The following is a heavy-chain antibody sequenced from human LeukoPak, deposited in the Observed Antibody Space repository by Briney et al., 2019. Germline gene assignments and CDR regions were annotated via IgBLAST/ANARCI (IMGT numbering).Heavy chain of an antibody. Sequence: ASVKVSCKASGYTFTSYYMHWVRQAPGLGLEWMGIINPSGGSTSYAQKFQGRVTMTRDTSTSTVYMELSSLRSEDTAVYYCARDHPHPYYYDSSGYPPYFDYWGQGTLVTVSS. CDR3: ARDHPHPYYYDSSGYPPYFDY. CDR2: INPSGGST. V-gene: IGHV1-46*01. CDR1: GYTFTSYY. D-gene: IGHD3-22*01. J-gene: IGHJ4*02.